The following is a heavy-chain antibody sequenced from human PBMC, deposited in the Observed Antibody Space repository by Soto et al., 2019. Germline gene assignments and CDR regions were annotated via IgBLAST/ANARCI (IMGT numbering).Heavy chain of an antibody. D-gene: IGHD3-16*01. CDR3: ARDQGGSSTN. Sequence: PGGSLRLSCAASGFAFSSYSMHWVRQAPGKGLEWVALISYDGSSKYYADSVKGRFTISRDNSKNTLYMEMNSLRPVDTALYYCARDQGGSSTNWGQGTLVTVSS. CDR2: ISYDGSSK. CDR1: GFAFSSYS. J-gene: IGHJ4*02. V-gene: IGHV3-30-3*01.